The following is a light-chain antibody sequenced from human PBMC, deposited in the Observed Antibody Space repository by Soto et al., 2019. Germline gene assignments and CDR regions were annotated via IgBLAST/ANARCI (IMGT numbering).Light chain of an antibody. CDR2: GAS. Sequence: IVLTQSPETLALSPGERATLSCSASQSVSSSYLAWYQQKPGQAPRLLIYGASSRATGIPDRFSGSGSGTDFTLTICRLEPEDIAVYYCQQYGSLRTFCQVTKVDIK. J-gene: IGKJ1*01. V-gene: IGKV3-20*01. CDR1: QSVSSSY. CDR3: QQYGSLRT.